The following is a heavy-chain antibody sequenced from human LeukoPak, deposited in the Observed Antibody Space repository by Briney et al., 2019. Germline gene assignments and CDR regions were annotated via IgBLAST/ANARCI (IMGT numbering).Heavy chain of an antibody. CDR2: IYYSGNT. D-gene: IGHD3-22*01. V-gene: IGHV4-59*01. Sequence: SETLSLTCTVSGGSISTYYWSWIRQSPGKGLEWIGYIYYSGNTNYNPSLKSRVTISVDTSKNHFSLKLSSVTAADTAVYYCARGPNYDSSNYDSYYYYFMDVWGKGTTVTISS. J-gene: IGHJ6*03. CDR1: GGSISTYY. CDR3: ARGPNYDSSNYDSYYYYFMDV.